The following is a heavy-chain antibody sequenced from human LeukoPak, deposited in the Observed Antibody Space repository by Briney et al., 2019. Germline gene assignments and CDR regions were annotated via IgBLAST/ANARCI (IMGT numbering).Heavy chain of an antibody. V-gene: IGHV1-69*05. CDR3: ARERDGYNYGVDY. CDR1: VCTLSRDA. CDR2: IIPIFGTA. Sequence: SVKVSCKASVCTLSRDAISWVRQAPGQGLEWMGRIIPIFGTANYAQKFQGRVTIITDESTSTAYMELSSLRSEDAAVYYCARERDGYNYGVDYWGQGTLVTVSS. J-gene: IGHJ4*02. D-gene: IGHD5-24*01.